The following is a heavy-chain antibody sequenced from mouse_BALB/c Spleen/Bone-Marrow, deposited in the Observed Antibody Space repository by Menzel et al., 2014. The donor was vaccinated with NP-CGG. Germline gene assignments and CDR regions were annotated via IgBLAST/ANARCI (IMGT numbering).Heavy chain of an antibody. CDR1: GFTFSSYA. CDR2: ISSGGSYT. D-gene: IGHD2-3*01. CDR3: ARQGDGYFDY. V-gene: IGHV5-9-3*01. J-gene: IGHJ2*01. Sequence: EVKVVESGAGLVKPGGSLKLSCAASGFTFSSYAMSWVRQTPEKRLEWVATISSGGSYTYYPDSVKGRFTISRDNAKNTLYLQMSSLRSEYTAIYYCARQGDGYFDYWGQGTTLTVSS.